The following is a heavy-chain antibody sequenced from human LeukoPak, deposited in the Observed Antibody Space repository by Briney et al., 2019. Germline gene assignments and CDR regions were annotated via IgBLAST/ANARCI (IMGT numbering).Heavy chain of an antibody. V-gene: IGHV4-34*01. CDR2: INHSGST. Sequence: SETLSLTCAVYGGSFSGYYWSWLRQPPGKGLEWIGEINHSGSTNYNPSLKSRVTISVDTSKNQFSLKLSSVTAADTAVYYCARGGLRGYCSSTSCYDNWFDPWGQGTLVTVSS. CDR1: GGSFSGYY. CDR3: ARGGLRGYCSSTSCYDNWFDP. J-gene: IGHJ5*02. D-gene: IGHD2-2*01.